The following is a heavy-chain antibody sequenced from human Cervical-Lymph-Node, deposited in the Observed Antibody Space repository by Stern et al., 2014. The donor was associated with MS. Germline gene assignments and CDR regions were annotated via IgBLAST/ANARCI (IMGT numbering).Heavy chain of an antibody. J-gene: IGHJ6*02. Sequence: EVQLVQSGAEVKKPGESLKISCKGSGYSFTNYWIGWVRQMPGKGPEWMGVIYPGDSDTRYSPSFQGRVTISADKSISTAYLQWSSLKASDTAMYYCARHRQQTLYGMDVWGQGTTVTVSS. CDR3: ARHRQQTLYGMDV. CDR1: GYSFTNYW. D-gene: IGHD6-13*01. V-gene: IGHV5-51*01. CDR2: IYPGDSDT.